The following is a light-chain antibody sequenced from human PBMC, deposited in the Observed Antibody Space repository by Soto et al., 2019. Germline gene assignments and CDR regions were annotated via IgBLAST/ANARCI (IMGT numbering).Light chain of an antibody. J-gene: IGKJ4*01. V-gene: IGKV3-20*01. CDR3: QHYRTS. Sequence: EIVLTQSPGTLSLSPGERATLSCRASQSVSSSYLAWYQQKPGQAPRQLIYGASSRAPGIPDRFSGSGSGTDFTLNITRLEPEDFAVYYCQHYRTSFGGGTRVEIK. CDR1: QSVSSSY. CDR2: GAS.